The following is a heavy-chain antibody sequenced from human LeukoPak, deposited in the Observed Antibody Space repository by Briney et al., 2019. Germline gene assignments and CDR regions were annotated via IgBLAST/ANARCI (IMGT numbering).Heavy chain of an antibody. J-gene: IGHJ6*03. D-gene: IGHD2-2*01. Sequence: PGGSLRLSCAAPGFTFSSYGMHWVRQAPGKGLEWVAVIRYDGSNKYYADSVKGRFTISRDNSKNTLYLQMNSLRAEDTAVYYCAKDARYCSSTSCYAYYYYYYMDVWGKGTTVTISS. V-gene: IGHV3-30*02. CDR2: IRYDGSNK. CDR1: GFTFSSYG. CDR3: AKDARYCSSTSCYAYYYYYYMDV.